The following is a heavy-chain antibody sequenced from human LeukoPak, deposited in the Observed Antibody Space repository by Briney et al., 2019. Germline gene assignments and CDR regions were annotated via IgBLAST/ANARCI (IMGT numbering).Heavy chain of an antibody. CDR1: AFTVTSYS. D-gene: IGHD2-2*01. J-gene: IGHJ4*02. V-gene: IGHV3-23*01. CDR2: ISGSGGST. CDR3: AKDISSTSCYASNCYVY. Sequence: GGSLSLSSPASAFTVTSYSMSWVRQPPGKVLEWVSAISGSGGSTYYADSVKGRFTISRDNSKNTLYLQMNRLRAEDTAVYYCAKDISSTSCYASNCYVYWGQGTLVTVSS.